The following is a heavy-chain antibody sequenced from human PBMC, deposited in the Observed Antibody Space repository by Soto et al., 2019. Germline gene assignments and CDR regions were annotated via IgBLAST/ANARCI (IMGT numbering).Heavy chain of an antibody. D-gene: IGHD6-19*01. CDR3: ARGRIAVAGTGWFDP. CDR1: GGSFSGYY. CDR2: INHSGST. V-gene: IGHV4-34*01. Sequence: SETLSLTCAVYGGSFSGYYWSWIRQPPGKGLEWIGEINHSGSTNYNPSLKSRVTISVDTSKNQFSLKLSSVTAADTAVYYCARGRIAVAGTGWFDPWGQGTLVTVSS. J-gene: IGHJ5*02.